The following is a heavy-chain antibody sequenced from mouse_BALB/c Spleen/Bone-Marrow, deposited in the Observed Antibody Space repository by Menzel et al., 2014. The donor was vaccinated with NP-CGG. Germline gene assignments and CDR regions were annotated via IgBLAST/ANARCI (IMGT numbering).Heavy chain of an antibody. CDR3: VRSYDYYAMAF. V-gene: IGHV5-17*02. Sequence: EVKLVESGGGLAQPGGSRKLSCAASGFTFSSFGMHWVRQAPEKGLEWVAYISSGSSTIYYADTVKGRFTISRDNPKNTLFLQMSSLGSEDTAMYYCVRSYDYYAMAFWGQGTSVTVSS. CDR2: ISSGSSTI. J-gene: IGHJ4*01. CDR1: GFTFSSFG. D-gene: IGHD2-10*02.